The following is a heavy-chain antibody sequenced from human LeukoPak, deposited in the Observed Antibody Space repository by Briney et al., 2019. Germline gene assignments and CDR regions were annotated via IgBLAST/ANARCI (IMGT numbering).Heavy chain of an antibody. CDR2: IYHSGST. Sequence: SETLSLTCTVSGYSISSGYYWGWIRQPPGKGLEWIGSIYHSGSTYYNPSLKSRVTISVDTSKNQFSLKLSSVTAADTAVYYCARVGYCSSTSCYGDAGWFDPWGQGTLVTVSS. CDR3: ARVGYCSSTSCYGDAGWFDP. D-gene: IGHD2-2*01. J-gene: IGHJ5*02. V-gene: IGHV4-38-2*02. CDR1: GYSISSGYY.